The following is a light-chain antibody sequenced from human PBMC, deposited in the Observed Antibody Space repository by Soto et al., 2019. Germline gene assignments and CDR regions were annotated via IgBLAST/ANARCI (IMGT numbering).Light chain of an antibody. CDR1: QSVFNNH. V-gene: IGKV3-20*01. J-gene: IGKJ1*01. Sequence: EIRMSQSPATLSVYQGERATLSCRASQSVFNNHIGWYQQKPGQAPRRLIFGASFRATGIPDRFSGSGSGTDFTLTISRLEPEDFAVYYCPHYGSSPTTFGQR. CDR3: PHYGSSPTT. CDR2: GAS.